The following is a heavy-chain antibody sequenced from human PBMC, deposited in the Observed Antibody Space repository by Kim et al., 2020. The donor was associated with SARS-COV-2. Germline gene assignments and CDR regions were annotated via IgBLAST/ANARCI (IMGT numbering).Heavy chain of an antibody. V-gene: IGHV3-30*07. D-gene: IGHD3-22*01. Sequence: VQGRFTIARDNSKNPLYPQMNSLRAEDTAVYYCARDRALGDYDSSDYWGQGTLVPVSS. CDR3: ARDRALGDYDSSDY. J-gene: IGHJ4*02.